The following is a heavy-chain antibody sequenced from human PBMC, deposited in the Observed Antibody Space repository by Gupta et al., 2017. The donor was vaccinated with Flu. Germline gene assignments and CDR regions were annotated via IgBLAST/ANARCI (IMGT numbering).Heavy chain of an antibody. CDR2: ISTATGNT. V-gene: IGHV1-18*01. Sequence: QAPGQGLQWLGWISTATGNTNEAQGFQGRVNLTKDTSTSKAYMELTSLRSDDTAIYYCARIQPLIVRTYFDYWGQGTLVAVSS. D-gene: IGHD2-8*01. CDR3: ARIQPLIVRTYFDY. J-gene: IGHJ4*02.